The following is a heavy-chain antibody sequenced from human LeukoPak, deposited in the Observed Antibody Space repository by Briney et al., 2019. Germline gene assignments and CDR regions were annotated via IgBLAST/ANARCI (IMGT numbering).Heavy chain of an antibody. D-gene: IGHD3-22*01. J-gene: IGHJ4*02. V-gene: IGHV1-69*13. CDR2: IIPIFGTA. CDR1: GGTFSSYA. CDR3: ARVGYCDSSGYPGYYFDY. Sequence: SVKVSCKASGGTFSSYAISWVRQAPGQGLEWMGGIIPIFGTANYAQKFQGRVTITADESTSTAYMELSSLRSEDTAVYYCARVGYCDSSGYPGYYFDYWGQGTLVTVSS.